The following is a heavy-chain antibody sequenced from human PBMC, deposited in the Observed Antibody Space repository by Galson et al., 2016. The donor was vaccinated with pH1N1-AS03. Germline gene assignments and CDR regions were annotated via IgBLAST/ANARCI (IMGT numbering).Heavy chain of an antibody. J-gene: IGHJ4*02. Sequence: CAIPGDSVLSDSAAWNWVRQSPSRGPEWLGRTYLRSTWYHDYAESMKSRIIINADTSKNQFSLQLNSVTPEDTAVYYCVRAIYGDPMGEWGQGTLVTVSS. V-gene: IGHV6-1*01. CDR2: TYLRSTWYH. D-gene: IGHD4-17*01. CDR3: VRAIYGDPMGE. CDR1: GDSVLSDSAA.